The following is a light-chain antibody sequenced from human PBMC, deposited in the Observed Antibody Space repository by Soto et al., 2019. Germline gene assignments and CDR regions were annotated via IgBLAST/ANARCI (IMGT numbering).Light chain of an antibody. CDR1: QSVSSSY. V-gene: IGKV3-20*01. Sequence: EIMLTQSPGTLSLSPGERATLSCRASQSVSSSYLAWYQQKPGQAPRLLIYGASSRATGIPDRFSGSGSGTDFTLTISRLEPEDFAVYYCQQYGRSPAFGGGTKVEIK. CDR2: GAS. CDR3: QQYGRSPA. J-gene: IGKJ4*01.